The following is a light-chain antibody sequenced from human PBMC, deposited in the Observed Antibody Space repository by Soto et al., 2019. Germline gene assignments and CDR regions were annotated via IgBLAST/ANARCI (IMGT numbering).Light chain of an antibody. CDR2: GTS. CDR1: QSISNDH. CDR3: HHYSNWPPYT. V-gene: IGKV3D-15*01. Sequence: EIVLTQSPGTLSLSPGGRVTLSCRTSQSISNDHLAWYQQKPGQAPRLLIHGTSNRATGIPARFSGSGSGTEFTLTISSLQSEDFAVYYCHHYSNWPPYTFGQGTKLEI. J-gene: IGKJ2*01.